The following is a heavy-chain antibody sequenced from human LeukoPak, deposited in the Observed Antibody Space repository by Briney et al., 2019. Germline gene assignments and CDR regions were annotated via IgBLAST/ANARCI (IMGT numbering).Heavy chain of an antibody. V-gene: IGHV4-34*01. CDR2: INHSGST. CDR3: ARHMGWFGHFDY. J-gene: IGHJ4*02. CDR1: GGSFSGYY. Sequence: PSETLSLTCAVYGGSFSGYYWSWIRQPPGKGLEWIGEINHSGSTNYNPSLKSRVTISVDTSENQFSLKLSSVTAADTAVYYCARHMGWFGHFDYWGQGTLVTVSS. D-gene: IGHD3-10*01.